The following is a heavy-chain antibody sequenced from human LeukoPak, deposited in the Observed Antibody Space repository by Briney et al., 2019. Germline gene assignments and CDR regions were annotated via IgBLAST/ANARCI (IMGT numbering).Heavy chain of an antibody. D-gene: IGHD3-10*01. V-gene: IGHV1-2*02. CDR1: GYTFTGYY. Sequence: GASVKVSCKASGYTFTGYYMHWVRQAPGQGLEWMGWIKPNSGGTNYAQKFQGRVTMTRDTSISTAYMELSRLRSDDTAVYYCARDPQYYYGSGSYNYFDYWGQGTLVTVSS. CDR3: ARDPQYYYGSGSYNYFDY. CDR2: IKPNSGGT. J-gene: IGHJ4*02.